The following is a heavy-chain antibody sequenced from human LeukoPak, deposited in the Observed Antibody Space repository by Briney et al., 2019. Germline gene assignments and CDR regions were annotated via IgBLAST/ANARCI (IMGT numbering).Heavy chain of an antibody. CDR1: GFIFSSYA. Sequence: GGSLRLSCAASGFIFSSYAMSWVRQAPGKGLEWVSAISGGGGTFYADSVKGRFTISRDNSKNTLYLQMISLRADDTAVYYCAKGDYMVDYWGQGTLVTVSS. J-gene: IGHJ4*02. CDR2: ISGGGGT. V-gene: IGHV3-23*01. D-gene: IGHD4-11*01. CDR3: AKGDYMVDY.